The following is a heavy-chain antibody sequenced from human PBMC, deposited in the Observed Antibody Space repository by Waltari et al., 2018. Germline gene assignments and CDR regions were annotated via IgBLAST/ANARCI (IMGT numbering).Heavy chain of an antibody. CDR1: GFTFGDYA. D-gene: IGHD4-17*01. Sequence: EVQLVESGGGLVQPGRSLGLSCTASGFTFGDYAMSWFRQAPGKGLEWVGFIRSKAYGGTTEYAASVKGRFTISRDDSKSIAYLQMNSLKTEDTAVYYCTRDYGDYYVGMDVWGQGTTVTVSS. CDR2: IRSKAYGGTT. V-gene: IGHV3-49*03. J-gene: IGHJ6*02. CDR3: TRDYGDYYVGMDV.